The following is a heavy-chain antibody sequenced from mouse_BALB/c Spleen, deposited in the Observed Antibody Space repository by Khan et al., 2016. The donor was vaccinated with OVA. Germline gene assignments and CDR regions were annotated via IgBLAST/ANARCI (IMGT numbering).Heavy chain of an antibody. CDR3: ASMNLYYYGSNFEGYDFDY. V-gene: IGHV3-2*02. Sequence: EVELVESGPGLVKPSQSLSLTCTVTGYSITSDYAWNWIRQFPGNKLEWMGYISYSGDTAYNPSLKSRISITRDTSKNQFFLQLNPVTTEDTATYYCASMNLYYYGSNFEGYDFDYWGQGTTLTVAS. J-gene: IGHJ2*01. D-gene: IGHD1-1*01. CDR2: ISYSGDT. CDR1: GYSITSDYA.